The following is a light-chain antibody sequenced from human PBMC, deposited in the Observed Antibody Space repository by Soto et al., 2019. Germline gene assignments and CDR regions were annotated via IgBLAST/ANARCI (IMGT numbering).Light chain of an antibody. CDR1: QGIGDT. CDR3: QQYGSSPSIT. V-gene: IGKV3-20*01. CDR2: GAS. Sequence: EVVMTQSPATLSVSPGEGVTLSCRANQGIGDTLAWYQQKPGQAPRLLIYGASSRATGIPDRFSGSGSGTDFTLTISRLEPEDFAVYYCQQYGSSPSITFGQGTRLEIK. J-gene: IGKJ5*01.